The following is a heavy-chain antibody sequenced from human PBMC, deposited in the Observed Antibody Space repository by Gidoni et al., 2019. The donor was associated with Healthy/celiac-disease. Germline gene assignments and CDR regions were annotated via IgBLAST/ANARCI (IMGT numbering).Heavy chain of an antibody. V-gene: IGHV3-11*01. Sequence: QVQLVESGGGLVKPGGSLRLSCAASGFTFSDYYMSWIRQAPGKGLEWVSYISSSGSTIYYADSVKGRFTISRDNAKNSLYLQMNSLRAEDTAVYYCARVVYDSLVVRDIVDAFDFWGQGTMVTVSS. CDR1: GFTFSDYY. CDR3: ARVVYDSLVVRDIVDAFDF. CDR2: ISSSGSTI. D-gene: IGHD5-12*01. J-gene: IGHJ3*01.